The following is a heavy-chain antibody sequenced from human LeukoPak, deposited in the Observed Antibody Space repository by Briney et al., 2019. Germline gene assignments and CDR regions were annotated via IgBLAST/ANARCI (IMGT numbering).Heavy chain of an antibody. V-gene: IGHV4-31*03. D-gene: IGHD5-12*01. CDR3: ARHLIEMATIVFDY. CDR2: IYYSGST. CDR1: GGSISSGGYY. Sequence: SETLSLTCTVSGGSISSGGYYWSWIRQHPGKGLEWIGYIYYSGSTYYNPSLKSRVTISVDTSKNQFSLKLSSVTAADTAVYYCARHLIEMATIVFDYWGQGTLVTVSS. J-gene: IGHJ4*02.